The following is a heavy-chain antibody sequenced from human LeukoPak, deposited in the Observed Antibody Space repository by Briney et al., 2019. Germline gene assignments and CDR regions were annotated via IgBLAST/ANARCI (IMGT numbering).Heavy chain of an antibody. CDR1: GFTFSSYE. CDR3: ARARPYYYYGMDV. CDR2: ISSSGSTI. Sequence: GGSLRLSCAASGFTFSSYEMNWVRQAPGKGLEWVSYISSSGSTICYADSVKGRFTISRDNAKNSLYLQMNSLRAEDTAVYYCARARPYYYYGMDVWGQGTTVTVSS. J-gene: IGHJ6*02. V-gene: IGHV3-48*03.